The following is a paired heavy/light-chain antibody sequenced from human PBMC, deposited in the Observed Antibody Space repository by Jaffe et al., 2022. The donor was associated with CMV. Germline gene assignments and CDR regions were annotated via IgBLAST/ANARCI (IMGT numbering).Heavy chain of an antibody. J-gene: IGHJ4*02. CDR3: AAAGYDSGWYGDRFDY. CDR1: GGSISSPSYY. Sequence: QLQLQESGPRLVKPSETPSLTCTVSGGSISSPSYYWVWIRQPPGKGLEWIGNIYHSGSTYYNPSLKSRITISVDTSQNQFSLKLTSVTAADTAVYYCAAAGYDSGWYGDRFDYWGQGILVTVS. V-gene: IGHV4-39*05. D-gene: IGHD6-19*01. CDR2: IYHSGST.
Light chain of an antibody. J-gene: IGLJ2*01. V-gene: IGLV2-11*01. CDR1: SSDVGGYDH. CDR3: CSYTGSQTFV. CDR2: DVN. Sequence: QSALTQPRSVSGSPGQSVTISCTGTSSDVGGYDHVSWYQQHPGKAPKLMIYDVNNRPSGVPDRFSGSKSGNTASLIISGLQADDEADFYCCSYTGSQTFVFGGGTKLTVL.